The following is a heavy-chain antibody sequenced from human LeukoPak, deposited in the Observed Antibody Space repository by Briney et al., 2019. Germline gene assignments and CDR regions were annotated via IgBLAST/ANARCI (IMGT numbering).Heavy chain of an antibody. J-gene: IGHJ4*02. CDR2: ITSTSTYI. Sequence: GGSLRLSCAASGFTFSSYSMNWVRQAPGKGLEWVSSITSTSTYIYYADSVKGRFTISRDNSKNTLYLQMNNLRAEDTAVYYCARVGPYFDYWGQGTLVTVSS. CDR3: ARVGPYFDY. V-gene: IGHV3-21*01. CDR1: GFTFSSYS.